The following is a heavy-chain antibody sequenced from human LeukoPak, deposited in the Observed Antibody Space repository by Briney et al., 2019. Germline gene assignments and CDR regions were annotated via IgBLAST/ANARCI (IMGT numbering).Heavy chain of an antibody. Sequence: SQTLSLTCTVSGGSISSGSYYWSWIRQPAGKGLEWIGRIYTSGSTNYNPSLKSRVTISVDTSKNQFSLKLSSVTAADTAVYYCARSYYYDSSGYDDDYWGQGTLVTVSS. D-gene: IGHD3-22*01. J-gene: IGHJ4*02. CDR1: GGSISSGSYY. V-gene: IGHV4-61*02. CDR2: IYTSGST. CDR3: ARSYYYDSSGYDDDY.